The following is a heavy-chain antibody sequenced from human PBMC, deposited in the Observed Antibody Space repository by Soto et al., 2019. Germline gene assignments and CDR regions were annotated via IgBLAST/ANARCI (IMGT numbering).Heavy chain of an antibody. J-gene: IGHJ4*02. V-gene: IGHV1-3*01. CDR2: INAGNGNT. CDR1: GYTFTSYA. CDR3: ARSLVSSGFFSVGRSFDY. D-gene: IGHD6-19*01. Sequence: QVQLVQSGAEVKKPGASVKVSCKASGYTFTSYAMHWVRQAPGQRREWMGWINAGNGNTKYSQKFHGRVTITRDTSASTAYMELSSLRSEDTAVYYCARSLVSSGFFSVGRSFDYWGPGTLVTVSS.